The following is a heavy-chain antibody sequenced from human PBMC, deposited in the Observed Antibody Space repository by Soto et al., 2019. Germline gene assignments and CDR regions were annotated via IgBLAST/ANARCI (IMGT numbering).Heavy chain of an antibody. CDR2: INHSGST. V-gene: IGHV4-34*01. CDR3: ARALYGMDV. Sequence: PSETLSLTCAVYGGSFSGYYWSWIRQPPGKGLEWIGEINHSGSTNYNPSLKSRVTISVDTSKNQFSLKLSSVTAADTAVYYCARALYGMDVWGQGTTVTVSS. J-gene: IGHJ6*02. CDR1: GGSFSGYY.